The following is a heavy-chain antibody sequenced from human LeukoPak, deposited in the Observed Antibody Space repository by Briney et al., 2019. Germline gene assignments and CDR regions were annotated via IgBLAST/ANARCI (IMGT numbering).Heavy chain of an antibody. CDR2: INPSGGST. J-gene: IGHJ3*02. CDR3: ARKGINTAMVDAFDI. V-gene: IGHV1-46*01. CDR1: GYTFTSYY. D-gene: IGHD5-18*01. Sequence: ASVKVSCKASGYTFTSYYMHWVRQAPGQGLEWMGIINPSGGSTSYAQKFQGRVTMTTDTSTSTAYMELRSLRSDDTAVYYCARKGINTAMVDAFDIWGQGTMVTVSS.